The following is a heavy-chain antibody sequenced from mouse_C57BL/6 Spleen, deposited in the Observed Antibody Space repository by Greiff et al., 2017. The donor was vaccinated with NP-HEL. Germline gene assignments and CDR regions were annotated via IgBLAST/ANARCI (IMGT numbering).Heavy chain of an antibody. CDR3: ARHEGRYGSRDYAMDY. CDR1: GYTFTEYT. Sequence: QVQLQQSGAELVKPGASVKLSCKASGYTFTEYTIHWVKQRSGQGLEWIGWFYPGSGSITYNEKFKDKATLTADKSSSTVYMELSRLTSEDSAVYFCARHEGRYGSRDYAMDYWGQGTSVTVSS. CDR2: FYPGSGSI. J-gene: IGHJ4*01. V-gene: IGHV1-62-2*01. D-gene: IGHD1-1*01.